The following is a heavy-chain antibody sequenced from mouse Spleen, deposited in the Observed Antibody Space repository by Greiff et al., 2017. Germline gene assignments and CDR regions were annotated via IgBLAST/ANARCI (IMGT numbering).Heavy chain of an antibody. V-gene: IGHV5-9*04. J-gene: IGHJ3*01. D-gene: IGHD1-1*02. CDR3: ARQGWAWFAY. CDR2: ISSGGGNT. Sequence: EVQVVESGGGLVKPGGSLKLSCAASGFTFSSYTMSWVRQTPAKRLEWVATISSGGGNTYYPDSVKGRFTISRDNARNTLYLQMSSLRSEDTAMYYCARQGWAWFAYWGQGTLVTVSA. CDR1: GFTFSSYT.